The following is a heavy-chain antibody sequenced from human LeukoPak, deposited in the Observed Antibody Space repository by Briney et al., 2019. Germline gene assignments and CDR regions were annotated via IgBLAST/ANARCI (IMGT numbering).Heavy chain of an antibody. V-gene: IGHV3-43*01. J-gene: IGHJ4*02. CDR3: ARDIRGNYFDS. D-gene: IGHD3-16*01. Sequence: GGSLRLSCVASGFIFDDSLMHWVRQVPGKGLEWISLISRDGSTPYYADSVKGRFTISRDNSKNSLFLQMNSLTPEDTAVYYCARDIRGNYFDSWGQGTLVTVSS. CDR2: ISRDGSTP. CDR1: GFIFDDSL.